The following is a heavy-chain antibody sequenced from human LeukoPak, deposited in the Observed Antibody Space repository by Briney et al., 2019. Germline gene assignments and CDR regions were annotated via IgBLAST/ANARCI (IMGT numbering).Heavy chain of an antibody. J-gene: IGHJ4*02. V-gene: IGHV3-30*18. D-gene: IGHD6-25*01. Sequence: PGGSLRLSCAASGFTFSSYGMHWVRQAPGKGLEWVAVIPYDGSNKYYADSVKGRFTISRDNSKNTLYLQMNSLRAEDTAVYYCAKDRAARREYYFDYWGQGTLVTVSS. CDR2: IPYDGSNK. CDR3: AKDRAARREYYFDY. CDR1: GFTFSSYG.